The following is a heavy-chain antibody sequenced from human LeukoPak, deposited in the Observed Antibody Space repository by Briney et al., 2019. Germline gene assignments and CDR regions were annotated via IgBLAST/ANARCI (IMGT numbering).Heavy chain of an antibody. CDR2: IYHSGST. J-gene: IGHJ6*03. CDR1: GGSISSSNW. D-gene: IGHD6-13*01. CDR3: ARSVAGYSSSGTTNYYYYYMDV. V-gene: IGHV4-4*02. Sequence: SGTLSLTCAVSGGSISSSNWWSWVRQPPGKGLEWIGEIYHSGSTNYNPSLKSRVTISVDKSKNQFSLKLSSVTAADTAVYYCARSVAGYSSSGTTNYYYYYMDVWGKGTTVTVSS.